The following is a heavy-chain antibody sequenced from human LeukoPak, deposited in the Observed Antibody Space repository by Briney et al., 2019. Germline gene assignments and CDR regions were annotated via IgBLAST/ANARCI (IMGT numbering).Heavy chain of an antibody. D-gene: IGHD6-13*01. CDR3: GSSVAVAAADTTNYYYYYMDV. CDR1: GGTFSSYA. CDR2: IIPIFGTA. J-gene: IGHJ6*03. V-gene: IGHV1-69*05. Sequence: SVKVSCKASGGTFSSYAISWVRQAPGQGLEWMGGIIPIFGTANYAQKFQGRVTITTDESTSTAYMELSSLRSEDTAVYYCGSSVAVAAADTTNYYYYYMDVWGQGTTVTVSS.